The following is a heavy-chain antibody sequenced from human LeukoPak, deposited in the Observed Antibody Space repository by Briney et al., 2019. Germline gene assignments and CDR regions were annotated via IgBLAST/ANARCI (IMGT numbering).Heavy chain of an antibody. D-gene: IGHD1-26*01. CDR3: ALYDGTYGYFDY. CDR1: GYSISSNSW. V-gene: IGHV4-28*01. Sequence: SDTLSLTCAVSGYSISSNSWWGWIRQPPGKGLEWIGYIYYSVTTYYNSSLKSRVTMSVDTSKNQFSLKLNSVTAVDTAVYYCALYDGTYGYFDYWGQGSLVTVSS. J-gene: IGHJ4*02. CDR2: IYYSVTT.